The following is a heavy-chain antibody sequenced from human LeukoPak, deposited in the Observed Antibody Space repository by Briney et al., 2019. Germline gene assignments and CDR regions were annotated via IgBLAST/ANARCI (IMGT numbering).Heavy chain of an antibody. Sequence: GGSLRLSCAASGFTFSSYEMNWVRQAPGKGLEWVANIKQDGSEKYYVDSVKGRFTISRDNAKNSLFLQMNSLRAEDTAVYYCARSTDTYSNYGSRYFQHWGQGTLVTVSS. D-gene: IGHD4-11*01. CDR3: ARSTDTYSNYGSRYFQH. J-gene: IGHJ1*01. V-gene: IGHV3-7*01. CDR2: IKQDGSEK. CDR1: GFTFSSYE.